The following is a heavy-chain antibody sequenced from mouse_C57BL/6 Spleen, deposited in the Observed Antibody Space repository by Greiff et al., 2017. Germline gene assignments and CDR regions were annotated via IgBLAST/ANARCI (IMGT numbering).Heavy chain of an antibody. CDR3: AREPGGGFAY. J-gene: IGHJ3*01. CDR2: ISDGGSYT. D-gene: IGHD1-1*02. V-gene: IGHV5-4*01. Sequence: EVNVVESGGGLVKPGGSLKLSCAASGFTFSSYAMSWVRQTPEKRLEWVATISDGGSYTYYPDNVKGRFTISRDNAKNNLYLQMSHLKSEDTAMYYCAREPGGGFAYWGQGTLVTVSA. CDR1: GFTFSSYA.